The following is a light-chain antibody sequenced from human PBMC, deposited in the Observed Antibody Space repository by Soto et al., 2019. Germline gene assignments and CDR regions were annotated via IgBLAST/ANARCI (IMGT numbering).Light chain of an antibody. CDR3: QQYNKWPAYT. J-gene: IGKJ2*01. Sequence: EIVMTQSPATLSVSPGERATLSCRASQSISSNLAWYQQKPGQAPRLLIYDASTRATGFPARFSGSGSGTEFTLTISSLQSEAFAIYYCQQYNKWPAYTFGQGTKLETK. CDR1: QSISSN. CDR2: DAS. V-gene: IGKV3-15*01.